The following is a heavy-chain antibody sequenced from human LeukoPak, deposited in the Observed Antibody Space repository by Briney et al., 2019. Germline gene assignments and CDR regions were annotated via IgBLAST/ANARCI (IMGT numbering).Heavy chain of an antibody. V-gene: IGHV1-2*02. Sequence: ASVTVSCKASGYTFTSYGISWVRQAPGQGLEWMGWINPNSGGTNYAQKFQGRVTMTRDTSISTAYMELSRLRSDDTAVYYCARDTAYGSGTDYWGQGTLVTVSS. CDR2: INPNSGGT. CDR1: GYTFTSYG. J-gene: IGHJ4*02. D-gene: IGHD3-10*01. CDR3: ARDTAYGSGTDY.